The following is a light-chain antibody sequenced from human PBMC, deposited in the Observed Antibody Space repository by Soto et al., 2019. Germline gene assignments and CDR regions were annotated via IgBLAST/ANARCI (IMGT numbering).Light chain of an antibody. V-gene: IGKV1-6*01. J-gene: IGKJ2*01. CDR3: LQDYNYPYT. CDR2: AAS. Sequence: AIQMTQSPSSLSASVGDRVTITCRASQGIGNELGWYQQKPGKAPKLLIYAASSLQSGVPSRFSGSGSGTDFTLTISSLQPEDFASYYCLQDYNYPYTFGQGTKLEIK. CDR1: QGIGNE.